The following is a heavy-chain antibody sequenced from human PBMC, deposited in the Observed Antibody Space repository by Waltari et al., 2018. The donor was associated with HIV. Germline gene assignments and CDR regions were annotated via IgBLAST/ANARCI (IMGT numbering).Heavy chain of an antibody. CDR1: GGSFSGYY. D-gene: IGHD3-3*01. CDR2: INHSGST. V-gene: IGHV4-34*01. CDR3: ARGGRATIFGVVPLSRWFDP. J-gene: IGHJ5*02. Sequence: QVQLQQWGAGLLKPSETLSLTCAVYGGSFSGYYWSWIRQPPGKGLEWIGEINHSGSTNYNPSLKSRVTISVDTSKNQFSLKLSSVTAADTAVYYCARGGRATIFGVVPLSRWFDPWGQGTLVTVSS.